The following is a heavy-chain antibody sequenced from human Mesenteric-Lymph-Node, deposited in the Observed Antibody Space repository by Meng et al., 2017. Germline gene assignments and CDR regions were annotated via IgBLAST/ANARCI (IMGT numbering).Heavy chain of an antibody. V-gene: IGHV3-21*01. J-gene: IGHJ3*02. CDR3: ARQLGEDAFDI. D-gene: IGHD3-16*01. CDR2: ISSSSSYI. CDR1: GFTFSSYS. Sequence: GESLKISCAASGFTFSSYSMNWVRQAPGKGLEWVSSISSSSSYISYADSVKGRFTISRDNAKNSLYLQMNSLRAEDTAVYYCARQLGEDAFDIWGQGTMVTVSS.